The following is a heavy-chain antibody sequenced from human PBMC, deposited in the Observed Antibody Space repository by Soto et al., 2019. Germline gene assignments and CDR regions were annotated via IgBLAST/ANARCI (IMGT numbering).Heavy chain of an antibody. CDR2: IIPIFGTA. J-gene: IGHJ4*02. V-gene: IGHV1-69*12. CDR3: ATRPYDYVWGSYRWDFDY. D-gene: IGHD3-16*02. Sequence: QVQLVQSGAEVKKPGSSVKVSCKASGGTFSSYAISWVRQAPGQGLEWMGGIIPIFGTANYAQKFQGRVTITADESTRTAYMELSSLRSEDTAVYYCATRPYDYVWGSYRWDFDYWGQGTLVTVSS. CDR1: GGTFSSYA.